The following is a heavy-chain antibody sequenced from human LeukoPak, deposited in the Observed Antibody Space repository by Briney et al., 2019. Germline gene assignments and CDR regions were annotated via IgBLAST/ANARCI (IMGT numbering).Heavy chain of an antibody. D-gene: IGHD3-3*01. Sequence: GGSLRLSCAASGFTFSSYAMHWVRQAPGKGLEWVAVISYDGSNKYYADSVKGRFTISRDNSKNTLYLQMNSLRAEDTAVYYCARDGGSGYYQREAGPDYWGQGTLVTVSS. CDR1: GFTFSSYA. J-gene: IGHJ4*02. CDR3: ARDGGSGYYQREAGPDY. V-gene: IGHV3-30-3*01. CDR2: ISYDGSNK.